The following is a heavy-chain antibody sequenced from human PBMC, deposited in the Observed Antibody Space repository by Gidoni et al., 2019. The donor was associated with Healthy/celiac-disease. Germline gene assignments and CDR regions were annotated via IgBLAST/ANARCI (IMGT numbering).Heavy chain of an antibody. CDR1: GFTFSSYA. J-gene: IGHJ4*02. CDR3: AKVGLELTENDY. CDR2: ISGSGGST. D-gene: IGHD1-7*01. V-gene: IGHV3-23*01. Sequence: EVQLLESGGGWVQPGGSLRLSCAASGFTFSSYAMSWVRQAPGKGLEWVSAISGSGGSTYYADSVKGRFTISRDNSKNTLYLQMNSLRAEDTAVYYCAKVGLELTENDYWGQGTLVTVSS.